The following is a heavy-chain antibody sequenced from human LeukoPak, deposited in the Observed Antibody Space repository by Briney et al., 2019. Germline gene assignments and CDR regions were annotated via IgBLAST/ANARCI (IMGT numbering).Heavy chain of an antibody. CDR3: ARHEAQDFDY. J-gene: IGHJ4*02. CDR2: IYYSGTT. Sequence: SGTLSLTCAVYGGSFSGYYWGWIRQPPGKGLEWIGSIYYSGTTYYSSSLKSRVIISVDTSKNQFSLKLSSVTATDTAVYYCARHEAQDFDYWGQGTLVTVSS. V-gene: IGHV4-39*01. CDR1: GGSFSGYY.